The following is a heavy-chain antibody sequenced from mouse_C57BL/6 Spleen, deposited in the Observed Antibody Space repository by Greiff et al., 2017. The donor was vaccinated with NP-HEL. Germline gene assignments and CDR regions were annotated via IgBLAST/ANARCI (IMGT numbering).Heavy chain of an antibody. CDR2: INYDGSST. Sequence: EVQRVESEGGLVQPGSSMKLSCTASGFTFSDYYMAWVRQVPEKGLEWVANINYDGSSTYYLDSLKSRFIISRDHAKNSLYLQMSSMKSEDKATYYCARGESWAGAMDYWGQGTSVTVSS. V-gene: IGHV5-16*01. CDR1: GFTFSDYY. J-gene: IGHJ4*01. D-gene: IGHD1-3*01. CDR3: ARGESWAGAMDY.